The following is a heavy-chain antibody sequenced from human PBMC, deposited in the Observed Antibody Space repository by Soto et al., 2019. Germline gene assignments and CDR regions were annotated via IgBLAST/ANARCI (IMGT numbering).Heavy chain of an antibody. D-gene: IGHD3-22*01. Sequence: QVQLVQSGAEVKKPGASVKVSCKASGYTFTTYGMSWVRQAPGQVLEWMGWISTYNGNTTSAERLQGRVTMTTDTTTSTAYMELMSLRSDDTAVYYCARGPTDYYDNSGNYFLDYWGQGTLVTVSS. CDR1: GYTFTTYG. V-gene: IGHV1-18*01. CDR2: ISTYNGNT. J-gene: IGHJ4*02. CDR3: ARGPTDYYDNSGNYFLDY.